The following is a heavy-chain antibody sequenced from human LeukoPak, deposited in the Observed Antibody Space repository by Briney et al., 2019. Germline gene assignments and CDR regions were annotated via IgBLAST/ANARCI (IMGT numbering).Heavy chain of an antibody. CDR1: GFTFSSYA. CDR2: ISGSGGTT. D-gene: IGHD3-10*01. V-gene: IGHV3-23*01. Sequence: GGSLRLSCAASGFTFSSYAMTWVRQAPGKGLEWVSVISGSGGTTYYADSVKGRFAISRDNSKSTLYLQMNSLRAGDTAVYYCARAAMVRGVDYFDYWGQGTLVTVSS. J-gene: IGHJ4*02. CDR3: ARAAMVRGVDYFDY.